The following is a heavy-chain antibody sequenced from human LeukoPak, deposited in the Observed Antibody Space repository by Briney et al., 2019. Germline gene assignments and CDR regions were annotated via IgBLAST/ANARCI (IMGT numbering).Heavy chain of an antibody. CDR3: ASSGWLPFDY. J-gene: IGHJ4*02. CDR2: ISSSSSYI. CDR1: GFTFSSYS. V-gene: IGHV3-21*01. D-gene: IGHD6-19*01. Sequence: GGSLGLSCAASGFTFSSYSMNWVRQAPGKGLEWVSSISSSSSYIYYADSVKGRFTISRDNAKNSLYLQMNSLRAEDTAVYYCASSGWLPFDYWGQGTLVTVSS.